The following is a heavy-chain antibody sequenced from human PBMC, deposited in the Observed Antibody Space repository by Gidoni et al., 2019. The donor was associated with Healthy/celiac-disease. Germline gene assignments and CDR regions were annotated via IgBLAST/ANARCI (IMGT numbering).Heavy chain of an antibody. CDR1: GCTCSSYA. Sequence: QVQLVESGGGGVQPGRSLRLSRAASGCTCSSYAMHGVRQAPGKGLEWVAVIAYDGSNKYYADSVKGRFTISRDNSKNTLYLQMNSLRAEDTAVYYCACVSVAATDYWGQGTLVTVSS. J-gene: IGHJ4*02. CDR3: ACVSVAATDY. V-gene: IGHV3-30-3*01. CDR2: IAYDGSNK. D-gene: IGHD2-15*01.